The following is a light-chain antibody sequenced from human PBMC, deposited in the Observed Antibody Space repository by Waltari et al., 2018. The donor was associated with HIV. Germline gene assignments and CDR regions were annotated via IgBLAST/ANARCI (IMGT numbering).Light chain of an antibody. J-gene: IGLJ3*02. CDR2: RNT. CDR1: SPNHGAGYA. Sequence: QSVLTQPPSVSGAPVHRVTISCTGSSPNHGAGYAVHWYQQLPGTAPKLLIYRNTHRPSGVPDRFSGSKSGTSASLAITGLQTEDEADYYCQSYDRSLSGWVFGGGTKLTVL. CDR3: QSYDRSLSGWV. V-gene: IGLV1-40*01.